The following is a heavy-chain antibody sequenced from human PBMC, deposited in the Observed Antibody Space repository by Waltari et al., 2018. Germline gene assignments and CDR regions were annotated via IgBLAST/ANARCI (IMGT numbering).Heavy chain of an antibody. V-gene: IGHV5-51*03. CDR2: IVPGDSDS. CDR1: GYSFTNYW. D-gene: IGHD3-22*01. J-gene: IGHJ4*02. CDR3: AKLSDRNAYYRGFEY. Sequence: EVQLVQSGAAVKKPGKSLKIYCKGSGYSFTNYWICWLRQMSGKGLEWMGCIVPGDSDSAYSRSFQGQVSISAYKSISTVYLEGSSLKASYTAIYDCAKLSDRNAYYRGFEYWGQGTLVTVSS.